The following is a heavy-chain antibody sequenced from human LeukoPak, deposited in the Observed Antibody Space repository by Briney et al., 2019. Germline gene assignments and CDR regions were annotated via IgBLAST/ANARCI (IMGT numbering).Heavy chain of an antibody. D-gene: IGHD5-18*01. Sequence: SSETLSLTCTVSGYSISSDYYRGWIRQPPGKGLEWIGNIFHNGNTYYNPSLKSRVTMSIDTSKKQFSLKLRTATAADTAVYYCARIEDVTRGYNHAYYFDYWGQGTLVTVSS. J-gene: IGHJ4*02. CDR1: GYSISSDYY. CDR2: IFHNGNT. V-gene: IGHV4-38-2*02. CDR3: ARIEDVTRGYNHAYYFDY.